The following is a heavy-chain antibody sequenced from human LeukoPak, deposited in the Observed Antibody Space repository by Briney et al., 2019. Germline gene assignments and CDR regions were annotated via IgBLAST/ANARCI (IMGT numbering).Heavy chain of an antibody. CDR2: ISGSGGST. CDR1: GFTFSSYA. J-gene: IGHJ4*02. D-gene: IGHD3-22*01. Sequence: GGSLRLSCAASGFTFSSYAMNWVRQAPGKGLEWVSAISGSGGSTYYADSVKGRFTISSDNSKNTLYLQMNSLRAEDTAVYYCAKWAWYYYDSSGYFDYWGQGTLVTVSS. CDR3: AKWAWYYYDSSGYFDY. V-gene: IGHV3-23*01.